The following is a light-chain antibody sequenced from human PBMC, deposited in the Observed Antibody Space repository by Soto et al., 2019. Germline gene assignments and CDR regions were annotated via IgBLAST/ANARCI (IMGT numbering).Light chain of an antibody. V-gene: IGKV1-16*01. CDR1: QNINSY. CDR2: DAT. CDR3: QQYERYNPS. J-gene: IGKJ4*01. Sequence: DIQMTQSPSSLSASVGDRVTIICRASQNINSYLAWFQQKPGKAPKSLIYDATSLQSGVPSRFSGSGSGTDFSLTISSLQPEDAATYDCQQYERYNPSFGGGTKLEI.